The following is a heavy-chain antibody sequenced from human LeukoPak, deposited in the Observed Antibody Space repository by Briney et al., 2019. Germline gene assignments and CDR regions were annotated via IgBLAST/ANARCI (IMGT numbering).Heavy chain of an antibody. Sequence: SETLSLTCAVYGGSFSGYYWSWIRQPPGKGLEWIGEINHSGSTNYNPSPKSRVTISVDTSKNQLSLKLSSVTAADTAVYYCARGCFWSGYYTKPPYYYYYMDVWGKGTTVTVSS. CDR3: ARGCFWSGYYTKPPYYYYYMDV. D-gene: IGHD3-3*01. V-gene: IGHV4-34*01. CDR1: GGSFSGYY. J-gene: IGHJ6*03. CDR2: INHSGST.